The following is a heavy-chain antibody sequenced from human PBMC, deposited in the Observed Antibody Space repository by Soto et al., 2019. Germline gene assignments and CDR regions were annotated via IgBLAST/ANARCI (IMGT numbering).Heavy chain of an antibody. CDR2: IYWDDDK. CDR1: GFSLSSSGVG. D-gene: IGHD4-17*01. J-gene: IGHJ4*02. V-gene: IGHV2-5*02. CDR3: ALDGDHDFEY. Sequence: QITLKESGPPLVKPTQTLTLTCTFSGFSLSSSGVGVGWIRQPPGKALEWLALIYWDDDKRYSPSLKSRLTITKDTSKIHVVLTMTNMEPVDTATYYCALDGDHDFEYWGQGTLVIVST.